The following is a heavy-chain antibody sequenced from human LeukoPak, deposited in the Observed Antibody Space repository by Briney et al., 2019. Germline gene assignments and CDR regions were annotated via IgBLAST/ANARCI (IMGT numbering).Heavy chain of an antibody. Sequence: ASVKVSCKASGYTFTGYYMHWVRQAPGQGLEWTGWINPNSGGTNYAQKFQGRVTMTRDTSISTAYMELSRLRSDDTAVYYCARGGEFLLRYFDWLLWYWGQGTLVTVSS. CDR2: INPNSGGT. V-gene: IGHV1-2*02. CDR1: GYTFTGYY. J-gene: IGHJ4*02. D-gene: IGHD3-9*01. CDR3: ARGGEFLLRYFDWLLWY.